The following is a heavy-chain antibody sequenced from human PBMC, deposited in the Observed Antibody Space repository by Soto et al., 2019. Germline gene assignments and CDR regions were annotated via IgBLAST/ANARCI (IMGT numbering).Heavy chain of an antibody. CDR3: ARSPAGQYYDFWSGYKYYYYGMDV. D-gene: IGHD3-3*01. CDR2: IYHSGST. CDR1: GDSISSGDYP. V-gene: IGHV4-30-2*01. Sequence: TLSLTCAVSGDSISSGDYPWSWIRQPPGKGLEWIGYIYHSGSTYYNPSLKSRVTISVDRSKNQFSLKLSSVTAADTAVYYCARSPAGQYYDFWSGYKYYYYGMDVWGQGTTVTVSS. J-gene: IGHJ6*02.